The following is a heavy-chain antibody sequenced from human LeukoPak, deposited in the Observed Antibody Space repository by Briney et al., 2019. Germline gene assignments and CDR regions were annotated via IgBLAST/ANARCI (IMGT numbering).Heavy chain of an antibody. CDR3: ASAGTTGTGSGYY. Sequence: AASLKVSCKASGYTFTGYCMHWVRQAPGQGLEWMGWINPNSGCTNYAHKFQGRFTITRDTSISTAYMELSRLRSDDTAVYYCASAGTTGTGSGYYWGEGTLVTVSS. CDR2: INPNSGCT. CDR1: GYTFTGYC. V-gene: IGHV1-2*02. D-gene: IGHD1-1*01. J-gene: IGHJ4*02.